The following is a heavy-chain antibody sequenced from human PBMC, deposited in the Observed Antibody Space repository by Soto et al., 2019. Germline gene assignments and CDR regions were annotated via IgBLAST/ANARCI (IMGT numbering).Heavy chain of an antibody. Sequence: QVQLVQSGAEVKKSGASVKVSCKASGYTFTIYGISWVRQAPGQGLEWMGWSSAYNGDTNYAQKYQGRVTMTTDTSTSTGYMELRSLRFDDTAVYYCARVGQFTGWFDSWGQGTLVTVSS. V-gene: IGHV1-18*04. CDR2: SSAYNGDT. D-gene: IGHD1-26*01. CDR3: ARVGQFTGWFDS. CDR1: GYTFTIYG. J-gene: IGHJ5*01.